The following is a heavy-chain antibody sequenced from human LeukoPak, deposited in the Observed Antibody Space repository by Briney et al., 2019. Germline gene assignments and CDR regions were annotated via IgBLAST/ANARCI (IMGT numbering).Heavy chain of an antibody. J-gene: IGHJ4*02. Sequence: PGGSLRLSCADSGFTFSSYAMTWVRQAPGKGLEWVSTISGSGASTYYADSVRGRFTISRDNSKNTLYLQMNSLRAEDTAVYYCAKLGSSGFYTYYFDSWGQGTLVSVSS. V-gene: IGHV3-23*01. CDR1: GFTFSSYA. CDR2: ISGSGAST. D-gene: IGHD3-22*01. CDR3: AKLGSSGFYTYYFDS.